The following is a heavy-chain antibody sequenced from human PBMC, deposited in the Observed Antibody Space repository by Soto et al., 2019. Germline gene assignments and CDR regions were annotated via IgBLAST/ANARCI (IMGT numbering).Heavy chain of an antibody. CDR3: ARDGLGSSGGKDAFDI. CDR1: GGSVSSDSYY. CDR2: ISYSGST. D-gene: IGHD6-19*01. J-gene: IGHJ3*02. Sequence: PSETLSLTCTVSGGSVSSDSYYWNWIRQPPGEGLEWIGYISYSGSTNYNPSLKSRVTMSVDTSKNEFSLRLSSVTAADTAVYFCARDGLGSSGGKDAFDIWGQGAMVTV. V-gene: IGHV4-61*01.